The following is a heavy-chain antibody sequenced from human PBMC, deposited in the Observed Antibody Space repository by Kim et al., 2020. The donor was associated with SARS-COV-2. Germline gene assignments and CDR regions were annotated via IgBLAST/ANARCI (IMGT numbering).Heavy chain of an antibody. D-gene: IGHD5-18*01. CDR3: AGATDTAMVTEAVNGAFDI. Sequence: GGSLRLSCAASGFTFSSYAMHWVRQAPGKGLEWVAVISYDGSNKYYADSVKGRFTISRDNSKNTLYLQMNSLRAEDTAVYYCAGATDTAMVTEAVNGAFDIWGQGTMVTVSS. CDR1: GFTFSSYA. J-gene: IGHJ3*02. CDR2: ISYDGSNK. V-gene: IGHV3-30*04.